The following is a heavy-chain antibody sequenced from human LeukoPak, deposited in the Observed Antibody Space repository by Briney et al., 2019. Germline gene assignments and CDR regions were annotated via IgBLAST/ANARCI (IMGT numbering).Heavy chain of an antibody. J-gene: IGHJ4*02. CDR1: GGSVSSGNYY. D-gene: IGHD4-23*01. CDR2: IYYRGST. Sequence: SETLSLTCTVSGGSVSSGNYYWSWIRQPPGKGLEWIGYIYYRGSTNYNPSLKSRVTMSVDASKNQFSLRLTSVTAADTAVYYCARVGDYGGNRLFDNWGQGTLVTVSS. V-gene: IGHV4-61*01. CDR3: ARVGDYGGNRLFDN.